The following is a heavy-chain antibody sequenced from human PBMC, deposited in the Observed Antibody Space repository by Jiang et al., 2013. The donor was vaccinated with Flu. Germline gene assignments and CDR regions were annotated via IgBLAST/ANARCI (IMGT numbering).Heavy chain of an antibody. CDR1: GGSISSSSYY. Sequence: TCTVSGGSISSSSYYWGLDPPAPQGRGLEWIGSIYYSGSTYYNPSLKSRVTISVDTSKNQFSLKLSSVTAADTAVYYCARRYTIFGVVTTFGPWGQGTLVTVSS. CDR2: IYYSGST. J-gene: IGHJ5*02. D-gene: IGHD3-3*01. V-gene: IGHV4-39*01. CDR3: ARRYTIFGVVTTFGP.